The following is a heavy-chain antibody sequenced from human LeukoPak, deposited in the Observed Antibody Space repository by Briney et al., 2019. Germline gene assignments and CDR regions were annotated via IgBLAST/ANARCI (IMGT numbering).Heavy chain of an antibody. Sequence: GGSLGLSCAASGFTFSDAWMNWVRQAPGKGLEWVGRIKSKADSGTIDYAAPVKGRFTISRDDSKNTVYMQMNSLKTEDTAVYYCSYYYDSSGYVDYWGQGTLVTVSS. CDR3: SYYYDSSGYVDY. CDR2: IKSKADSGTI. V-gene: IGHV3-15*01. J-gene: IGHJ4*02. D-gene: IGHD3-22*01. CDR1: GFTFSDAW.